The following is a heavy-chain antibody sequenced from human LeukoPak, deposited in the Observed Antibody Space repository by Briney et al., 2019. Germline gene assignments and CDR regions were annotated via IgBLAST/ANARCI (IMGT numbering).Heavy chain of an antibody. CDR1: GGSISSSNW. Sequence: SETLSLTCAVSGGSISSSNWWSWVRQPPGKGLEWIGEIYHSGSTNYNPSLKGRVTISVEKSKNQFSLKLSSVTAADTAVYYCAKKYSSGWYYAFDIWGQGTMVTVSS. D-gene: IGHD6-19*01. J-gene: IGHJ3*02. CDR3: AKKYSSGWYYAFDI. V-gene: IGHV4-4*02. CDR2: IYHSGST.